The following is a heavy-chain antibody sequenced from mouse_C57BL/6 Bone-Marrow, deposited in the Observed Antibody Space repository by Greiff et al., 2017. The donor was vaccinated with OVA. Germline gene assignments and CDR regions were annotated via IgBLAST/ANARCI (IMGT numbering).Heavy chain of an antibody. D-gene: IGHD1-1*01. CDR1: GYTFTSYW. CDR3: ANLITTVVDWYFDV. Sequence: QVQLQQPGAELVKPGASVKMSCKASGYTFTSYWITWVKQRPGQGLEWIGDIYPGSGSTNYNEKFKSKATLTVDTSSSTDYMQLSSLTSEDSAVYYCANLITTVVDWYFDVWGTGTTVTVSS. V-gene: IGHV1-55*01. CDR2: IYPGSGST. J-gene: IGHJ1*03.